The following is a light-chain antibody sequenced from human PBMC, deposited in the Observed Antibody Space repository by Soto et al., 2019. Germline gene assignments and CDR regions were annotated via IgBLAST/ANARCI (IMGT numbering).Light chain of an antibody. CDR3: QQRSNWPIT. CDR1: QNVRSNY. V-gene: IGKV3-11*01. Sequence: DIVLTQSPCTLSLSPGERVTLSCRASQNVRSNYLAWYQQKPGQAPRLLIYDASNRATGIPARFSGSGSGTDFTLTISSLEPEDFAVYYCQQRSNWPITFGQGTRLEI. J-gene: IGKJ5*01. CDR2: DAS.